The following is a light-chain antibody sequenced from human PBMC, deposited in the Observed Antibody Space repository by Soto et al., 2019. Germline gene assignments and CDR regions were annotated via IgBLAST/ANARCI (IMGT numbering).Light chain of an antibody. J-gene: IGLJ2*01. CDR3: NSYGGNTNVV. CDR2: DVT. CDR1: SSDVGGYNY. Sequence: QSALTQPRSVSGSPGQSVTISCTGTSSDVGGYNYVSWYQQNPGKAPKLMIHDVTKRPSGVPDRFSGSKSGNTASLTISGLQPDDEADYYCNSYGGNTNVVFGGGTKLTVL. V-gene: IGLV2-11*01.